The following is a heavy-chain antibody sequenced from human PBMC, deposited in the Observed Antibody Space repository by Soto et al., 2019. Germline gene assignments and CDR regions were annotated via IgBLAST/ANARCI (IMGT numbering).Heavy chain of an antibody. CDR2: TSYDGSNN. CDR3: ARWGTTGGLDV. Sequence: QVQLVESGGGVVQPGTSLRLSCVGSGFTFRSYVIHWVRQAPGKGLEWVALTSYDGSNNFYGDSVKGRFTISRDNSRNTGELQRDSLRVEDTALYYCARWGTTGGLDVWGQGTLVSVSS. J-gene: IGHJ4*02. CDR1: GFTFRSYV. V-gene: IGHV3-33*05. D-gene: IGHD3-16*01.